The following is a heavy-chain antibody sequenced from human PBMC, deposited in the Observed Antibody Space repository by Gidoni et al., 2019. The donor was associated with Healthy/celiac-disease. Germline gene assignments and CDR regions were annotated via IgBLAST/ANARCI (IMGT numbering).Heavy chain of an antibody. CDR1: GFTFSSYE. V-gene: IGHV3-48*03. CDR2: ISSSGSTI. D-gene: IGHD1-26*01. Sequence: EVQLVESGGGLVQPGGSLRLSCAASGFTFSSYEMNWVRQAPGKGLEWVSYISSSGSTIYYADSVKGRFTISRDNAKNSLYLKMNSLRAEDTAVYYCARSRPAVVGATSMTAFDIWGQGTMVTVSS. J-gene: IGHJ3*02. CDR3: ARSRPAVVGATSMTAFDI.